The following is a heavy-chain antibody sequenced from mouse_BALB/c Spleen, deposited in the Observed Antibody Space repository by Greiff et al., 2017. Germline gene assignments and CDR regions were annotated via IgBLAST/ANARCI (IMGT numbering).Heavy chain of an antibody. Sequence: DVQLQESGGGLVQPGGSRKLSCAASGFTFSSFGMHWVRQAPEKGLEWVAYISSGSSTIYYADTVKGRFTISRDNPKNTLFLQMTSLRSEDTAMYYCARGDYYGSSAWFAYWGQGTLVTVSA. CDR1: GFTFSSFG. J-gene: IGHJ3*01. CDR2: ISSGSSTI. D-gene: IGHD1-1*01. CDR3: ARGDYYGSSAWFAY. V-gene: IGHV5-17*02.